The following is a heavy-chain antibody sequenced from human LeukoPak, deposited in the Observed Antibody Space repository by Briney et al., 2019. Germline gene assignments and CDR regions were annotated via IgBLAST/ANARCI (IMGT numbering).Heavy chain of an antibody. V-gene: IGHV1-69*05. Sequence: VASVKVSCKASGGTFSSYAISWVRQAPGQGLEWMGGIIPIFGTANYAQKFQGRVTITTDESTSTAYMELSSLRSGDTAVYYCARSSLRTYYYGSGSYYNCDYWGQGTLVTVSS. D-gene: IGHD3-10*01. CDR3: ARSSLRTYYYGSGSYYNCDY. J-gene: IGHJ4*02. CDR1: GGTFSSYA. CDR2: IIPIFGTA.